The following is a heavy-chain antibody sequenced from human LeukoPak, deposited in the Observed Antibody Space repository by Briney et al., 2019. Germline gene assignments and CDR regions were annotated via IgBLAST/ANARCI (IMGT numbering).Heavy chain of an antibody. CDR1: GFTFSSYW. CDR3: ARVYLERLTAGYFDH. V-gene: IGHV3-74*01. J-gene: IGHJ4*02. CDR2: INSDGSST. Sequence: PGGSLRLSCAASGFTFSSYWMHWVRQAPGKGLVWVSRINSDGSSTSYADSVKGRFTISRDNSKNTLYLQMNSLRDDDSAAYFCARVYLERLTAGYFDHWGQGTQVTVSP. D-gene: IGHD2-8*01.